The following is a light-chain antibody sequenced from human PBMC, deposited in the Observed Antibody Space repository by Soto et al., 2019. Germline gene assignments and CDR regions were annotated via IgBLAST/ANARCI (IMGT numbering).Light chain of an antibody. CDR3: QQRTNWLT. V-gene: IGKV3-11*01. Sequence: EIVLTQSPATLSLSPGERVTLSCRASQNISTYLAWYPQKPGQAPRLLIYDASDMATGIPAGFSGSGSGTDFTLTISSPEPEDSAVYYCQQRTNWLTFGPGNQVAI. J-gene: IGKJ3*01. CDR2: DAS. CDR1: QNISTY.